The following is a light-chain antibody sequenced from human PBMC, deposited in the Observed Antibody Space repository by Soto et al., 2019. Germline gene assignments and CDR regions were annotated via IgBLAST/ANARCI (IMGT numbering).Light chain of an antibody. V-gene: IGLV1-44*01. Sequence: QSVLTQQPPTSQTPGHRITSSCSGGSSNIGTNAVNWYQQLPGTAPKLLIYNNNQRPSGVPDRFSGSKSGTSASLAISGLQSEDEADYYCAAWDDSLNGYAFGTGTKVTVL. CDR2: NNN. CDR3: AAWDDSLNGYA. CDR1: SSNIGTNA. J-gene: IGLJ1*01.